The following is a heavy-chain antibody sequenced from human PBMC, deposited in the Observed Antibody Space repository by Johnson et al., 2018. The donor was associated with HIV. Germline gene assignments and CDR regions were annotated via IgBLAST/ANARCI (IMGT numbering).Heavy chain of an antibody. J-gene: IGHJ3*02. CDR1: GFTFDDYA. V-gene: IGHV3-30*03. D-gene: IGHD3-10*01. CDR3: ARDGYYDSGSDPLDI. CDR2: ISYDGSNK. Sequence: QVQLVESGGGLVQPGGSLRLSCAASGFTFDDYAMHWVRQAPGKGLEWVAVISYDGSNKYYADSVKGRFTISRDNSKNTLYLQMNSLRAEDTALYYCARDGYYDSGSDPLDIWGQGTMVTVSP.